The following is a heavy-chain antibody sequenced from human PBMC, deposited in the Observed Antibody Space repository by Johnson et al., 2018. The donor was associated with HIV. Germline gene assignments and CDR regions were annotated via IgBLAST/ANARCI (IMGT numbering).Heavy chain of an antibody. CDR1: RFTFSSYA. Sequence: MQLVESGGGLVQPGVSLRLSCAASRFTFSSYAMHWVRQAPGRGLEYVSAISSNGGSTYYANSVKGRFTISRDNSKNTLYLQMNSLRAEETAVYYCARDHGIVYADAFDIWGQGTMVTVSS. D-gene: IGHD1-26*01. V-gene: IGHV3-64*01. CDR3: ARDHGIVYADAFDI. J-gene: IGHJ3*02. CDR2: ISSNGGST.